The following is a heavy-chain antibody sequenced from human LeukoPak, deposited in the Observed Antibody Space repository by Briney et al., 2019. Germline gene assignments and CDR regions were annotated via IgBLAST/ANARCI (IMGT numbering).Heavy chain of an antibody. Sequence: ASVKVSCKASGYTFIGYYMHWVRQAPGQGLEWMGWINPNSGVTNYAQKFQGRVTMTRDTSISTAYMELSRLRSDDTAVYYCARVLDSGYPVWDCWGQGTLVTVSS. CDR1: GYTFIGYY. V-gene: IGHV1-2*02. J-gene: IGHJ4*02. D-gene: IGHD5-12*01. CDR3: ARVLDSGYPVWDC. CDR2: INPNSGVT.